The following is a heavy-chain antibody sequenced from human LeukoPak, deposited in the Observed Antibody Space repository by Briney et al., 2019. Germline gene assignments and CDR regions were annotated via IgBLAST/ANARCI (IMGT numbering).Heavy chain of an antibody. V-gene: IGHV1-18*04. J-gene: IGHJ4*02. Sequence: VASVKVSCKASGYTFTGYYMHWVRQAPGQGLEWMGWISAYNGNTNYAQKLQGRVTMTTDASTSTAYMELRSLRSDDTAVYYCARSSDTAMVTANFDYWGQGTLVTVSS. D-gene: IGHD5-18*01. CDR3: ARSSDTAMVTANFDY. CDR1: GYTFTGYY. CDR2: ISAYNGNT.